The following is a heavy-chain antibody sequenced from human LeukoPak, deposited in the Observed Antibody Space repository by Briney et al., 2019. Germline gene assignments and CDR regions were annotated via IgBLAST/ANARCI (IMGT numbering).Heavy chain of an antibody. J-gene: IGHJ4*02. D-gene: IGHD5-18*01. CDR2: IHPSGGGT. Sequence: ASMKISCKASGYTFTDYYMYWVRQAPGQGPECMRVIHPSGGGTTYAQKFQGRVTLTKDTATSTVYTELSSLRSDDTAVYYCARMAMDPAMVTNFFDLWGQGTLLIVSA. V-gene: IGHV1-46*01. CDR3: ARMAMDPAMVTNFFDL. CDR1: GYTFTDYY.